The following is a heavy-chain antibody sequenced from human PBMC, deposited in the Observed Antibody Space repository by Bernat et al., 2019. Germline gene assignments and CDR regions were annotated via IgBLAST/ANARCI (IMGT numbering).Heavy chain of an antibody. CDR2: IWYDGSNK. Sequence: QVQLVESGGGVVQPGRSLRLSCAASGFTFSSYGMHWVRQAPGKGLEWVAVIWYDGSNKYYADSVKGRFTISRDNSKNTLYLQMNSLRAEDTAVYYCARGLRLCGVAHDAFDIWGQGTMVTVSS. CDR1: GFTFSSYG. D-gene: IGHD3-3*01. J-gene: IGHJ3*02. CDR3: ARGLRLCGVAHDAFDI. V-gene: IGHV3-33*01.